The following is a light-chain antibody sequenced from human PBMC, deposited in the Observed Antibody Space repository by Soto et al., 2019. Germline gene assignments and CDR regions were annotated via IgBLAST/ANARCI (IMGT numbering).Light chain of an antibody. J-gene: IGKJ2*03. CDR1: QSVSSY. CDR3: QQRSS. Sequence: EIVLTQSPATLSLSPGERATLSCRASQSVSSYLAWYQQKPGQAPRLLIYDASNRATGIPARFSGSGSGTDFTLPISSLGPEDFAVYYCQQRSSFGQGTKLEIK. V-gene: IGKV3-11*01. CDR2: DAS.